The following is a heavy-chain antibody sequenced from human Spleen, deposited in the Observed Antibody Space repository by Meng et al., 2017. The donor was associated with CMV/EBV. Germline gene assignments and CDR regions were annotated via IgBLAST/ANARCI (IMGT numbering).Heavy chain of an antibody. CDR2: IIPGFGTA. Sequence: SVKVSCKASGGTFSSYAISWVRQAPGQGLEWMGGIIPGFGTAHYAQRLQGRVTITTDESTSTAYMELSSLRSEDTAVYFCATRDTVVPPAAYCGMDVWGQGTTVTVSS. CDR3: ATRDTVVPPAAYCGMDV. J-gene: IGHJ6*02. D-gene: IGHD2-2*01. V-gene: IGHV1-69*05. CDR1: GGTFSSYA.